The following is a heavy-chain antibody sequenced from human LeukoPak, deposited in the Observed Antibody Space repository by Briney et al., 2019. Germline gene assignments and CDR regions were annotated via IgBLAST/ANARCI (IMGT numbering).Heavy chain of an antibody. Sequence: SETLSLTCTVSGGSISNYYWSWIRRPPGKGLEWIGYIYYSGSPNYNPSLKSRVTISVDTSKNQFSLKLTSVTAADTAVYYCARHTQNCLEPWGQGTLVTVSS. V-gene: IGHV4-59*08. CDR1: GGSISNYY. CDR2: IYYSGSP. J-gene: IGHJ5*02. CDR3: ARHTQNCLEP.